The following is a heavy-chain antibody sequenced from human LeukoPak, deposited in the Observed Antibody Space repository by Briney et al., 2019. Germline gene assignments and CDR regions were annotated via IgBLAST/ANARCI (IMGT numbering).Heavy chain of an antibody. Sequence: SETLSLTCAVYGGSFSGYYWSWIRQPPGKGLEWIGEINHSGSTNYNPSLKSRVTISVDTSKNQFSLKLSSVTAADTAVYYCARVRPVERHIAVAGSFDYWGQGTPVTVSS. D-gene: IGHD6-19*01. CDR3: ARVRPVERHIAVAGSFDY. V-gene: IGHV4-34*01. CDR2: INHSGST. J-gene: IGHJ4*02. CDR1: GGSFSGYY.